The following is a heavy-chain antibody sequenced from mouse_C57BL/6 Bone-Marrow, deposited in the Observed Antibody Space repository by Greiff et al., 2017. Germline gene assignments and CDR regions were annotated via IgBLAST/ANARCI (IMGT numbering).Heavy chain of an antibody. V-gene: IGHV1-81*01. J-gene: IGHJ2*01. CDR3: ARWIYDGYIY. Sequence: VMLVESGAELARPGASVKLSCKASGYTFTSYGISWVKQRTGQGLEWIGEIYPRSGNTYYNEKFKGKATLTADKSSSTAYMELRSLTSEDSAVYFCARWIYDGYIYWGQGTTLTVSS. D-gene: IGHD2-3*01. CDR1: GYTFTSYG. CDR2: IYPRSGNT.